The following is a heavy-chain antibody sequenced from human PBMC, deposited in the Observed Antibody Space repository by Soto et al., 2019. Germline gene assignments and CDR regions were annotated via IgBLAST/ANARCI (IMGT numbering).Heavy chain of an antibody. CDR3: ASMRYYYDSSGYYPLGSWFDP. CDR2: IYYSGST. V-gene: IGHV4-31*03. Sequence: QVQLQESGPGLVKPSQTLSLTCTVSGGSISSGGYYWSWIRQHPGKGLEWIGYIYYSGSTYYNPSLESRVTISVDTSKNQFSLKLSSVTAADTAVYYCASMRYYYDSSGYYPLGSWFDPWGQGTLVTVSS. J-gene: IGHJ5*02. CDR1: GGSISSGGYY. D-gene: IGHD3-22*01.